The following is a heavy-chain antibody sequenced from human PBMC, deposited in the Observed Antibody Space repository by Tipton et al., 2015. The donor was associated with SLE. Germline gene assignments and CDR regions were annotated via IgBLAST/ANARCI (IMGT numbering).Heavy chain of an antibody. CDR3: AKDIYGSGPRNAFDI. V-gene: IGHV3-9*01. D-gene: IGHD3-10*01. Sequence: SLRLSCAASGFFFDDYTMHWVRQAPGKGLEWVSGVSWNNDSIGYADSVKGRFAISRDNVKNSLYLQMNSLRPEDTAMYYCAKDIYGSGPRNAFDIWGQGTMVTVSS. CDR2: VSWNNDSI. CDR1: GFFFDDYT. J-gene: IGHJ3*02.